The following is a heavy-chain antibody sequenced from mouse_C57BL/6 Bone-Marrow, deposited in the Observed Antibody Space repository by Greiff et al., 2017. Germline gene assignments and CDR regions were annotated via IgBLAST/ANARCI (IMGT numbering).Heavy chain of an antibody. CDR2: IYPGSGST. Sequence: VQLQQPGAELVKPGASVKMSCKASGYTFTSYWITWVKQRPGQGLEWIGDIYPGSGSTNYNEKFQSKATLTVDTSASTAYMQLSSLTSADSAVYYGARWDYGYGYWGQGTMGTGSA. J-gene: IGHJ3*01. D-gene: IGHD2-2*01. CDR1: GYTFTSYW. CDR3: ARWDYGYGY. V-gene: IGHV1-55*01.